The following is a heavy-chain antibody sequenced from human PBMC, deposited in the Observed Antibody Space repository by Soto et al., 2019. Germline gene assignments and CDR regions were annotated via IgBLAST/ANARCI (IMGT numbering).Heavy chain of an antibody. CDR3: ARDLSGGYSNWFDP. Sequence: GGSLRLSCAASGFTFSSYSMNWVRQAPGKGLEWVSYISSSSSTIYYADSVKGRFTISRDNANNSLYLQMNSLRDEDTAVYYCARDLSGGYSNWFDPWGQGTLVTVSS. V-gene: IGHV3-48*02. J-gene: IGHJ5*02. D-gene: IGHD3-22*01. CDR1: GFTFSSYS. CDR2: ISSSSSTI.